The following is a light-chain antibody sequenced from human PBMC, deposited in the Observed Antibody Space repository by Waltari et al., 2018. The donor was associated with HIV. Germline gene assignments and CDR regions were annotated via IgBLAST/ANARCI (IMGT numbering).Light chain of an antibody. CDR1: RSNIGARFD. J-gene: IGLJ2*01. CDR3: QTCDSSLSGSVV. V-gene: IGLV1-40*01. Sequence: QSVLTPPPPLPVAPGPTVTVSCTGSRSNIGARFDVHRYQQIPGTAPKLLLYGKNRPSGVPDRFSGSKSGTSASLAITGLQAEDEADYYCQTCDSSLSGSVVFGGGTKLTVL. CDR2: GK.